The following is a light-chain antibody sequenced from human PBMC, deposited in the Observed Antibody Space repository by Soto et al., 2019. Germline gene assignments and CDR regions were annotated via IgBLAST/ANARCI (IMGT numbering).Light chain of an antibody. J-gene: IGKJ2*01. CDR1: QSVSSSY. V-gene: IGKV3-20*01. Sequence: EIVLTQSPGTLSLSPGERATLSCRASQSVSSSYLGWYQQKPGQAPRLLIYGASSRATGIPDRFSGSGSGTDFTLTISRLEPEDFAVYYCQQYGSSSLYTFGQVTKLEIK. CDR2: GAS. CDR3: QQYGSSSLYT.